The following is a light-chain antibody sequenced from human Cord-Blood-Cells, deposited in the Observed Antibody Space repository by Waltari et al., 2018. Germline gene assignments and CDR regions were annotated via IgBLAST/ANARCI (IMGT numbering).Light chain of an antibody. CDR2: AAS. Sequence: DIQMTQSPSSLSASVGDRVTITCQASQSISSYLNWYQQKPGKAPKPLIYAASNLQSGVPSRFSGSGSGTDFTLTISSLQPEDFATYYCQQSYSTPYSFGQGTKLEIK. CDR3: QQSYSTPYS. J-gene: IGKJ2*03. V-gene: IGKV1-39*01. CDR1: QSISSY.